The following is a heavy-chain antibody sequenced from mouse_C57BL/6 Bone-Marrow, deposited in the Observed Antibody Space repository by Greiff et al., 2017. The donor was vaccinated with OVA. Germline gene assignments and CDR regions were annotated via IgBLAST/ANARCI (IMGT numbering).Heavy chain of an antibody. Sequence: DVKLVESGPGLAKPSQTLSLTCSVTGYSITSDYWNWIRKFPGNKLEYMGYLSYSGSTYYNPSLKSRISITRDTSKNQYYLQLNSVTTEDTATYYCARAITTVVARYFDVWGTGTTVTVSS. CDR3: ARAITTVVARYFDV. J-gene: IGHJ1*03. CDR2: LSYSGST. V-gene: IGHV3-8*01. CDR1: GYSITSDY. D-gene: IGHD1-1*01.